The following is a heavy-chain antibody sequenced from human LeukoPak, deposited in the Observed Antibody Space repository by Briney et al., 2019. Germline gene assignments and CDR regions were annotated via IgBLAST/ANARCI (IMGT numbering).Heavy chain of an antibody. J-gene: IGHJ6*03. Sequence: PGGSLRLSCAASGFTFSSYNMNWVRQAPGKGLEWVSYISSSGSTIYYADSVKGRFTISRDNAKNSLYLQMNSLRAEDTAVYYCARARYGDTYYMDVWGKGTTVTVSS. CDR3: ARARYGDTYYMDV. D-gene: IGHD4-17*01. V-gene: IGHV3-48*04. CDR1: GFTFSSYN. CDR2: ISSSGSTI.